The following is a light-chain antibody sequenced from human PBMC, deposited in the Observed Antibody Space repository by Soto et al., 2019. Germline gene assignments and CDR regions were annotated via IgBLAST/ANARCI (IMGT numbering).Light chain of an antibody. CDR3: HQANSFPWT. CDR2: VAS. V-gene: IGKV1-12*01. J-gene: IGKJ1*01. Sequence: DIQMTQSPSSVSASVGDRVTITCRASQGISSWLAWYQHKPGKAPKLLIYVASSLQSGVPSRFIGSGSGTDFTLTISSLQPEDFATYYCHQANSFPWTFGQGTKVEIK. CDR1: QGISSW.